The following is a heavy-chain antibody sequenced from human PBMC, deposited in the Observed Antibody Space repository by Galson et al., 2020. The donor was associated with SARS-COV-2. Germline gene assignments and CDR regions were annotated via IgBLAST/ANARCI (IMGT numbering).Heavy chain of an antibody. CDR3: AAPSCSSTSCYDAFDI. J-gene: IGHJ3*02. Sequence: SVKVSCKASGFTFTSSAVQWVRQARGQRLEWIGWIVVGSGNTNYAQKFQERVTLTRDMSTSTAYMELSSLRSEDTAVYYCAAPSCSSTSCYDAFDICGQGTMVTVSS. CDR1: GFTFTSSA. D-gene: IGHD2-2*01. V-gene: IGHV1-58*01. CDR2: IVVGSGNT.